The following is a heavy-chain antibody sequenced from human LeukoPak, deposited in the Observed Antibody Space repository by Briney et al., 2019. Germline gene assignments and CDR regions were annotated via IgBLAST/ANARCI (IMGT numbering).Heavy chain of an antibody. J-gene: IGHJ5*02. CDR2: IYYSGST. CDR1: GDSISSSSYY. CDR3: AREGLDYGGTLNWFDP. V-gene: IGHV4-39*07. D-gene: IGHD4-23*01. Sequence: SETLSLTCTVSGDSISSSSYYWGWIRQPPGKGLEWIGSIYYSGSTYYNPSLKSRVTISVDTSKNQFSLKLSSVTAADTAVYYCAREGLDYGGTLNWFDPWGQGTLVTVSS.